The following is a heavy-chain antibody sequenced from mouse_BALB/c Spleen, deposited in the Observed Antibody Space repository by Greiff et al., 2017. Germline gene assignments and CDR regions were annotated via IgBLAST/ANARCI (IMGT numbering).Heavy chain of an antibody. D-gene: IGHD1-1*01. J-gene: IGHJ3*01. CDR1: GYAFSSHW. Sequence: VHLVESGAELVRPGSSVKISCKASGYAFSSHWMNWVKQRPGQGLEWIGQIYPGDGDTNYNGKFKGKATLTADKSSSTAYMQLSSLTSEDSAVYFCARGEDDGAWFAYWGQGTLVTVSA. CDR3: ARGEDDGAWFAY. CDR2: IYPGDGDT. V-gene: IGHV1-80*01.